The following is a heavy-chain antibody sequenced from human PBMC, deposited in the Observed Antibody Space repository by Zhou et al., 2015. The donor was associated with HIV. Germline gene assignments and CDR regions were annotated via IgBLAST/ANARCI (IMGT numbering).Heavy chain of an antibody. V-gene: IGHV1-69*01. Sequence: QVQLVQSGAEVKKPGSSVKVSCKASGGTFSTYTIGWVRQAPGQGLEWMGGIIPLSGASSYAHKFQDRLTITADESTSTAYMELTGLRSEDTAVYYCARDYNELRPSLLWYWGQGTLVTVSS. CDR3: ARDYNELRPSLLWY. D-gene: IGHD2-21*01. CDR1: GGTFSTYT. CDR2: IIPLSGAS. J-gene: IGHJ4*02.